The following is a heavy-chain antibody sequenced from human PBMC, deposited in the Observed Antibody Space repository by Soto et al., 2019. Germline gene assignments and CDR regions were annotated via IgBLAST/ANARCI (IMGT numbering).Heavy chain of an antibody. Sequence: ASVKVSCKASGYTFTSYGISWVRQAPGQGLEWMGWISAYNGNTNYAQKLQGRVTMTTDTSTSTAYMELRSLRSDDTAVYYCARLSTGMEWLLASYYYYYMDVWGKGTTVTVSS. V-gene: IGHV1-18*01. J-gene: IGHJ6*03. CDR1: GYTFTSYG. D-gene: IGHD3-3*01. CDR2: ISAYNGNT. CDR3: ARLSTGMEWLLASYYYYYMDV.